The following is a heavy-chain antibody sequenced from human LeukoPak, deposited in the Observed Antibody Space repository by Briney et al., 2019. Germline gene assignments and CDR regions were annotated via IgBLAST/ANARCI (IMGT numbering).Heavy chain of an antibody. D-gene: IGHD6-19*01. V-gene: IGHV4-59*02. CDR3: ARVASSGWDYYFDY. J-gene: IGHJ4*02. Sequence: PSETLSLTCTVSGGSVSSYYWSWIRQPPGKGLEWIGYIYYSGSTNYNPSLKSRVTISVDTSKNQFSLKLSSVTAADTAVYYCARVASSGWDYYFDYWGQGTLVTVSS. CDR1: GGSVSSYY. CDR2: IYYSGST.